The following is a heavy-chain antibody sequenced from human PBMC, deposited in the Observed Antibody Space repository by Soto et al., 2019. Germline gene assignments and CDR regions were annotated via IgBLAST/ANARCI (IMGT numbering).Heavy chain of an antibody. Sequence: QVHLQESGPGLVKPSGTLSLTCAVSGDSINTNNWWRWVRQPPGKGLEWIGEVYHSGSTNYNPSLTSRVAISIVQSKHQFSLTVTAVTAADTAVYYCAFPATADFDYWGPGILVTVSS. J-gene: IGHJ4*02. CDR2: VYHSGST. CDR3: AFPATADFDY. CDR1: GDSINTNNW. D-gene: IGHD6-13*01. V-gene: IGHV4-4*02.